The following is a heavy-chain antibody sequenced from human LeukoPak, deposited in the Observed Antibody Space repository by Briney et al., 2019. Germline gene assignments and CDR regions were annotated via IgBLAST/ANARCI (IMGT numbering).Heavy chain of an antibody. D-gene: IGHD3-16*01. CDR1: GGSISSYY. CDR3: ARVGGVTTYAFDI. CDR2: IYYSGST. J-gene: IGHJ3*02. V-gene: IGHV4-59*12. Sequence: SETLSLTCTVSGGSISSYYWSWIRQPPGKGLEWIGYIYYSGSTNYNPSLKSRVTISVDTSKNQFSLKLSSVTAADTAVYYCARVGGVTTYAFDIWGQGTMVTVSS.